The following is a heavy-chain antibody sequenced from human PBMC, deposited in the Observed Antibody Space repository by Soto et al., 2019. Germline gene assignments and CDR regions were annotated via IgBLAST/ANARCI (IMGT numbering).Heavy chain of an antibody. V-gene: IGHV3-23*04. D-gene: IGHD1-26*01. CDR2: ISGSGGST. J-gene: IGHJ2*01. CDR3: AQDLSGSYSPWYFDL. Sequence: EVPLVETGGGLIQPGGSLRLSCAASGFTVSSNYMSWVRQAPGKGLEWVSAISGSGGSTYYADSVKGRFTISRDHSKNTLYLQMNSLRAEDTAVYYCAQDLSGSYSPWYFDLWGRGTLVTVSS. CDR1: GFTVSSNY.